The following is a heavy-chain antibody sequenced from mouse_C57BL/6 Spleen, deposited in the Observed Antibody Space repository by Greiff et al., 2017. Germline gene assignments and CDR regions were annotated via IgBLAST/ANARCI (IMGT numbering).Heavy chain of an antibody. CDR2: IDPSDSYT. J-gene: IGHJ3*01. Sequence: QVQLQQPGAELVRPGTSVKLSCKASGYTFTSYWMHWVKQRPGQGLEWIGVIDPSDSYTNYNQKFKGKATLTVDTSSSTAYMQLSSLTSEDSAVYYCARTNPLYYYGSSFADWGQGTLVTVSA. D-gene: IGHD1-1*01. V-gene: IGHV1-59*01. CDR3: ARTNPLYYYGSSFAD. CDR1: GYTFTSYW.